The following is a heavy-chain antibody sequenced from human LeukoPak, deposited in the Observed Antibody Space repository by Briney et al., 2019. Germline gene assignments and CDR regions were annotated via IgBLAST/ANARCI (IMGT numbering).Heavy chain of an antibody. CDR3: AKDGGTVTSYYFDS. Sequence: GGSLRLSCAASGFTFSSYSMNWVRQAPGKGLEWVSSISTSGSYIYYADSVRGRFTISRDNSKNTLYLQMNSLRVEDTAVYYCAKDGGTVTSYYFDSWGLGTLVTVSS. CDR2: ISTSGSYI. J-gene: IGHJ4*02. CDR1: GFTFSSYS. D-gene: IGHD4-11*01. V-gene: IGHV3-21*04.